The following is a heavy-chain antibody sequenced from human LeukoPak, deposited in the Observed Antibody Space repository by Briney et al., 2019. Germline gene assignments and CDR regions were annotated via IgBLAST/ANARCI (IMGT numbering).Heavy chain of an antibody. D-gene: IGHD3-22*01. CDR2: INPNVGST. J-gene: IGHJ4*02. Sequence: ASVKVSCKASGYTFTSYYIHWVRQAPGQGLEWVGIINPNVGSTSSAQKFQGRVTMTRDTSTTTVYMELSSLRSEDTAVYYCARGGYYDSSGHYEGLGYWGQGTLVTVSP. CDR3: ARGGYYDSSGHYEGLGY. V-gene: IGHV1-46*01. CDR1: GYTFTSYY.